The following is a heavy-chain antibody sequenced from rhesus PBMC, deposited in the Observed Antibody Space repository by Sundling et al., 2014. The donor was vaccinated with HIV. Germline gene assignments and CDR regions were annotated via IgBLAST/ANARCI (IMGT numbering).Heavy chain of an antibody. CDR1: GASISSTY. J-gene: IGHJ4*01. CDR2: IFGSGSSA. CDR3: ARGSGWYYY. D-gene: IGHD6-31*01. Sequence: QLQLQESGPGLVKPSETLSVTCAVSGASISSTYWSWIRQAPGKGLEWIGYIFGSGSSANFNPSLKSRVTLSVDTSKNQLSLNLSSVTAADTAVYYCARGSGWYYYWGRGSPGHRLL. V-gene: IGHV4-169*01.